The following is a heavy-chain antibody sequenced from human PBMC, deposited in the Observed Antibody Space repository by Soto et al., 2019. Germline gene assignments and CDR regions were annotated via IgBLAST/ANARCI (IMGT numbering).Heavy chain of an antibody. D-gene: IGHD4-17*01. CDR2: IYYDGNNK. CDR1: GFTFSAYG. Sequence: SGGGVVQPGRSLRLSCAASGFTFSAYGMHWVRQAPGKGLEWLAMIYYDGNNKYYADSVEGRFTISRDNSKNTLYLQMSSLRAEDTAVYYCARVGGTVTSDYWGQGTLVTVSS. CDR3: ARVGGTVTSDY. J-gene: IGHJ4*02. V-gene: IGHV3-33*01.